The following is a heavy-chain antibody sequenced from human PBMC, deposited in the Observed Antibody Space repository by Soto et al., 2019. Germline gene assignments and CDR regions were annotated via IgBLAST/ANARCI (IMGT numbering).Heavy chain of an antibody. CDR3: ARAPKNNIVVVPAAIDFDY. V-gene: IGHV4-61*01. CDR1: GGSVSSGSYY. CDR2: IYYSGST. J-gene: IGHJ4*02. Sequence: SETLSLTCTVSGGSVSSGSYYWSWIRQPPGKGLEWIGYIYYSGSTDYNPSLKSRVTISVDTSKNQFSLKLSSVTAADTAVYYCARAPKNNIVVVPAAIDFDYWGQGTLVTVSS. D-gene: IGHD2-2*01.